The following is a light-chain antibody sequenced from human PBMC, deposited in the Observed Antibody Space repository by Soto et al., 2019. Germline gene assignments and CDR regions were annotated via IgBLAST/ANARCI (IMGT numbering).Light chain of an antibody. CDR2: SNN. Sequence: QSVLTQPPSASGTPGQRVTISCSGSSSNIGSNTVNWYQQLPGTAPKLLIYSNNQRPSGVPDRFSGSKSGTSASLAISGLRREDGGVYYGAAGDGSLRGVVFGGGTTLT. V-gene: IGLV1-44*01. CDR3: AAGDGSLRGVV. J-gene: IGLJ2*01. CDR1: SSNIGSNT.